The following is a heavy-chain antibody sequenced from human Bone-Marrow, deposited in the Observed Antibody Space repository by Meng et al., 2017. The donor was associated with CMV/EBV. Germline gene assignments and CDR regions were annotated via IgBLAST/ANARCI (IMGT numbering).Heavy chain of an antibody. CDR3: ARDDTYYDFWSGYYPYYYYGMDV. V-gene: IGHV3-23*01. CDR1: GFTFSSYA. D-gene: IGHD3-3*01. J-gene: IGHJ6*02. CDR2: ISGSGGST. Sequence: GESLKISCAASGFTFSSYAMSWVRQAPGKGLEWVSAISGSGGSTYYADSVKGRFTISRDNSKNTLYLQMNSLRAEDTAVYYCARDDTYYDFWSGYYPYYYYGMDVWGQGTTVTVSS.